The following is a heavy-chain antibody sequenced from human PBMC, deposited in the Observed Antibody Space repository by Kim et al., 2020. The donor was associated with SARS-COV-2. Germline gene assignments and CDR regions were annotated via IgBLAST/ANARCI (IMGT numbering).Heavy chain of an antibody. Sequence: GTEKYLVEPVKGRYTISKDNAKNSLFLDVNSLRVEDTAVYYCARTHYGDYVWGQGTLVTVSS. CDR2: GTEK. V-gene: IGHV3-7*01. CDR3: ARTHYGDYV. J-gene: IGHJ4*02. D-gene: IGHD4-17*01.